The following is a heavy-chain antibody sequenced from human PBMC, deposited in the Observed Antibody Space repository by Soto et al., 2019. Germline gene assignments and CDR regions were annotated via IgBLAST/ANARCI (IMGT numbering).Heavy chain of an antibody. Sequence: ASETLSLSCAVSGGSISSCGYSWSWIRQPPVKVLELIGYIYHSVSTYYNPSLKSRVTISVDRSKNQFSLKLSSVAAADPAVYYCARAYRGGTFDSWGQGTLVTVSS. D-gene: IGHD3-10*01. J-gene: IGHJ4*02. CDR1: GGSISSCGYS. CDR3: ARAYRGGTFDS. V-gene: IGHV4-30-2*01. CDR2: IYHSVST.